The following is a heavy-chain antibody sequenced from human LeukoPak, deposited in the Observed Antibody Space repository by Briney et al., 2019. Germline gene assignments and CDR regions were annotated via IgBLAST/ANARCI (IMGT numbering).Heavy chain of an antibody. D-gene: IGHD3-16*02. J-gene: IGHJ5*02. V-gene: IGHV4-59*01. CDR1: GGSISSYY. CDR2: IYYSGST. Sequence: SETLFLTCTVSGGSISSYYWSWIRQPPGKGLEWIGYIYYSGSTNYNPSLKSRVTISVDTSKNQFSLKLSSVTAADTAVYYCARVSYDYVWGSYRYSWFDPWGQGTLVTVSS. CDR3: ARVSYDYVWGSYRYSWFDP.